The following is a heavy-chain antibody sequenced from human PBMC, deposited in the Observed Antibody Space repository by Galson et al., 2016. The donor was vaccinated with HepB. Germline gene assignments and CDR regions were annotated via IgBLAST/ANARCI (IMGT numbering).Heavy chain of an antibody. J-gene: IGHJ5*01. CDR1: GDSISSSNYY. CDR2: LHNSCNT. D-gene: IGHD3-10*01. CDR3: ARQVWFVQLFPDNWFDS. V-gene: IGHV4-39*01. Sequence: SETLSLTCNVSGDSISSSNYYWAWIRQPPGKGLEWIGSLHNSCNTYYSPSLISRVTMSVDTSKSQFSLKLASVTAADRAVYRCARQVWFVQLFPDNWFDSWEQGTLIIVSS.